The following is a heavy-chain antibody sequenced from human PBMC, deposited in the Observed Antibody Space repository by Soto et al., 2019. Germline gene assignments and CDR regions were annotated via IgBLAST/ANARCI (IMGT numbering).Heavy chain of an antibody. CDR2: INSDGSST. V-gene: IGHV3-74*01. D-gene: IGHD3-9*01. J-gene: IGHJ4*02. Sequence: EVQLVESGGGLVQPGGSLRLSCAASGLTFSSYWMHWVRQAPGKGLVWVSRINSDGSSTGYADSVKGRFTISRDNAKNTLYLQMNSLRAEDTAVYYCARACHTIFCPPDYWGQGTLVTVSS. CDR3: ARACHTIFCPPDY. CDR1: GLTFSSYW.